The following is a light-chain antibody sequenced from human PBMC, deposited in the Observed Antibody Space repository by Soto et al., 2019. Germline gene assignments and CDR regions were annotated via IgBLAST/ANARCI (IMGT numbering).Light chain of an antibody. Sequence: VIWMTQSPSLLSASTGDRVTISCRASQSISSYLNWYQQKPGKAPKLLIYAASTLQSGVPSRFSGSGSGADFTLTISCLQSEDFATYYCQQYYSYPPSWTFGQGTKVDIK. CDR1: QSISSY. J-gene: IGKJ1*01. V-gene: IGKV1D-8*03. CDR2: AAS. CDR3: QQYYSYPPSWT.